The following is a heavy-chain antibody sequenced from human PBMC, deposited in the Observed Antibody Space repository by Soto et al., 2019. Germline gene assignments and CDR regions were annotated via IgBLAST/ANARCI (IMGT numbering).Heavy chain of an antibody. Sequence: EVQLVESGGGLVQPGGSLRLSCAASGFTFSSYWMHWVRQAPGKGLVWVSRIKSDGSGTSYADSVKGRLTISRDNAKHTLYLKMNSLTAEDTAVYYCARGDGDYYDGNGYLGRHWGQGTLVTVSS. V-gene: IGHV3-74*01. CDR3: ARGDGDYYDGNGYLGRH. CDR1: GFTFSSYW. CDR2: IKSDGSGT. J-gene: IGHJ4*02. D-gene: IGHD3-22*01.